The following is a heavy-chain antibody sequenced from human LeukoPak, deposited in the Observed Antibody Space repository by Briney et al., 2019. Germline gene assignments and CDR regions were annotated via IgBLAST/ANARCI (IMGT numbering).Heavy chain of an antibody. Sequence: GASVKVSCKASGYTFTSYYMHWVRQAPGQGLEWMGIINPSGGSTSYAQKFQGRVTMTRDMSTSTVYMELSSLRSEDTAVYYCAREGVAGTPDWDFGYWGQGTLVTVSS. D-gene: IGHD6-19*01. CDR3: AREGVAGTPDWDFGY. V-gene: IGHV1-46*01. CDR1: GYTFTSYY. J-gene: IGHJ4*02. CDR2: INPSGGST.